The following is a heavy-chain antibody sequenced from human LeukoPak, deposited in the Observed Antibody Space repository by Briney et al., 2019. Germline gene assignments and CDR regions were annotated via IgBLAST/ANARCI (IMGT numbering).Heavy chain of an antibody. Sequence: PSETLSLTCAVSGVSISSSEWWIWVRQPPGKGLEWIGEVNLQGSTNYNPSLIGRVAISVDMSENHISLQLTSVTAADTAVYYCAREGSPYRPLDYSGQGTLVTVSS. J-gene: IGHJ4*02. CDR2: VNLQGST. CDR3: AREGSPYRPLDY. CDR1: GVSISSSEW. D-gene: IGHD6-19*01. V-gene: IGHV4-4*02.